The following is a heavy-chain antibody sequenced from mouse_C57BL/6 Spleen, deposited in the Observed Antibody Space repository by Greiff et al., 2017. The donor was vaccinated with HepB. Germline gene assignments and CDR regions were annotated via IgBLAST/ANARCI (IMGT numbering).Heavy chain of an antibody. J-gene: IGHJ2*01. CDR2: INPSTGGT. CDR1: GYSFTGYY. V-gene: IGHV1-42*01. D-gene: IGHD1-1*01. Sequence: VQLKESGPELVKPGASVKISCKASGYSFTGYYMNWVKQSPEKSLEWIGEINPSTGGTTYNQKFKAKATLTVDKSSSTAYMQLKSLTSEDSAVYYCARSGTTVVFDYWGQGTTLTVSS. CDR3: ARSGTTVVFDY.